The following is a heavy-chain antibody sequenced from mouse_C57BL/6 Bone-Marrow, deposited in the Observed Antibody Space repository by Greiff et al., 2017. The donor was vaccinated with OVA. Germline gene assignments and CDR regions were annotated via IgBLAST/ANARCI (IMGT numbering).Heavy chain of an antibody. D-gene: IGHD1-1*01. Sequence: EVQRVESGGDLVKPGGSLKLSCAASGFTFSSYGMSWVRQTPDKRLEWVATLSSGGSYTYYPDSVKGRFTISRDNAKNTLYLQMSSLKSEDTAMYYCARPAYGSSWVAYWGQGTLVTVSA. CDR2: LSSGGSYT. CDR3: ARPAYGSSWVAY. V-gene: IGHV5-6*01. J-gene: IGHJ3*01. CDR1: GFTFSSYG.